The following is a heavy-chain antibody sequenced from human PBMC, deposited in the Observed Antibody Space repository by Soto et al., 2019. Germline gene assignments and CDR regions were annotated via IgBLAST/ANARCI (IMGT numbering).Heavy chain of an antibody. V-gene: IGHV1-2*02. CDR3: ARGPFRPSAMDV. CDR1: GYTFTGYY. D-gene: IGHD3-10*01. Sequence: ASVKVSCKASGYTFTGYYMHWVRQAPGQGLEWMGGTIPALGKTHYIEKFQGRVTITVDDATRTVYMEVRDLTSEDTAIYYCARGPFRPSAMDVWGQGTTVTVSS. J-gene: IGHJ6*02. CDR2: TIPALGKT.